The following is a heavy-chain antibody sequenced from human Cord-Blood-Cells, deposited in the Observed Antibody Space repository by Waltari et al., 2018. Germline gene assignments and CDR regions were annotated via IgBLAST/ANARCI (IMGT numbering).Heavy chain of an antibody. D-gene: IGHD4-4*01. V-gene: IGHV3-21*01. CDR2: ISSRSSYI. CDR3: ARVHSNYVLGTIDY. Sequence: EVQLVESGGGLVKPGGSLRLSCAASGFTFSSYSMNWVRQAPGKGLGWVSAISSRSSYICYADSVKGRFTIARDNAKNSLYLQMNSLRAEDTAVYYCARVHSNYVLGTIDYWGQGTLVTVSS. J-gene: IGHJ4*02. CDR1: GFTFSSYS.